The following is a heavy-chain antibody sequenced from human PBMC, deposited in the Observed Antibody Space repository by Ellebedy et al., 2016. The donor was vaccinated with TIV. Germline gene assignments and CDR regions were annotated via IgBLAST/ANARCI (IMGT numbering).Heavy chain of an antibody. V-gene: IGHV3-23*01. D-gene: IGHD3-22*01. CDR3: ARARPITTIDY. Sequence: GGSLRLXXAASGFTFSSYAMSWVRQAPGKGLEWVSTISGSGGSTYYADSVKGRFTISRDNAKNSLYLQMNSLRAEDTAVYYCARARPITTIDYWGQGTLVTVSS. CDR2: ISGSGGST. J-gene: IGHJ4*02. CDR1: GFTFSSYA.